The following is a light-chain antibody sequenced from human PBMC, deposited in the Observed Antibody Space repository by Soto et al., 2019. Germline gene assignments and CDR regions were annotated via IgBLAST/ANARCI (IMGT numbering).Light chain of an antibody. V-gene: IGKV4-1*01. CDR3: QQYHSPPQT. CDR2: WAS. J-gene: IGKJ1*01. CDR1: QSVLYSPNNKNY. Sequence: DIVMTQSPDSLAVSLGERATINCKSSQSVLYSPNNKNYLAWYQQKPGQPPKLLVYWASTRESGVPDRFSGSGSGTDFTLTINSLQAEDVAVYYCQQYHSPPQTFGQGTKVESK.